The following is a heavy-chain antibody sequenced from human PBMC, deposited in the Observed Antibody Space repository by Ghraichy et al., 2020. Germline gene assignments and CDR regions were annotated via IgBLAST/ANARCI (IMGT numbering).Heavy chain of an antibody. CDR3: ARGKRDGYNYDY. Sequence: SETLSLTCAVYGGSFSGYYWSWIRQPPGKGLEWIGEINHSGSTNYNPSLKSRVTISVDTSKNQFSLKLSSVTAADTAVYYCARGKRDGYNYDYWGQGTLVTVSS. J-gene: IGHJ4*02. D-gene: IGHD5-24*01. CDR1: GGSFSGYY. V-gene: IGHV4-34*01. CDR2: INHSGST.